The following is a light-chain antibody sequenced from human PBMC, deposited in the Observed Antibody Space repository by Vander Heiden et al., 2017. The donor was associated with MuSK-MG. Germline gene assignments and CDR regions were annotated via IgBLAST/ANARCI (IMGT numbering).Light chain of an antibody. CDR2: QDN. CDR3: QAWDSGSV. J-gene: IGLJ2*01. CDR1: DLGRNY. Sequence: SYERTQPAAASVSPGQTASITCSGEDLGRNYVCWYPQTPGQSPVLVIYQDNTRPSGVPERFSGSNSGTTATLTITETQPVDEAYYPCQAWDSGSVFGGGTKLTVL. V-gene: IGLV3-1*01.